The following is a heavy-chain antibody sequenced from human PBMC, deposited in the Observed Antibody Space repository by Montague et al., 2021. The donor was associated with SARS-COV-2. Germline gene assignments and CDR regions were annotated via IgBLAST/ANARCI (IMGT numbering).Heavy chain of an antibody. CDR2: INHSGST. CDR1: GGSFSGYY. CDR3: ARGSWHIVVVTAIRDGHYGMDV. V-gene: IGHV4-34*01. Sequence: SETLSLTCAVYGGSFSGYYWSWIRQPPGKGLEWIGEINHSGSTNYNPSLKSRVTISVDTSKNQFSLKLSSVTAADTAVYYCARGSWHIVVVTAIRDGHYGMDVWGQETTVTVSS. J-gene: IGHJ6*02. D-gene: IGHD2-21*02.